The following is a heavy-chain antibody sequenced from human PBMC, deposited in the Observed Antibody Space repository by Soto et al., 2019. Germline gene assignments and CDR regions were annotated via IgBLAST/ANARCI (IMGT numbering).Heavy chain of an antibody. CDR2: IYYSGST. CDR1: GGSIDSGAYY. D-gene: IGHD3-22*01. Sequence: SETLSLTCTVSGGSIDSGAYYWSWIRQHPGEGLEWIGYIYYSGSTYYNPSLKSRVTISVDTSKNQFSLKLSSVTAADTAVYYCARDRGLYYDSSGGAFDIWGQGTMVTVSS. CDR3: ARDRGLYYDSSGGAFDI. J-gene: IGHJ3*02. V-gene: IGHV4-30-4*08.